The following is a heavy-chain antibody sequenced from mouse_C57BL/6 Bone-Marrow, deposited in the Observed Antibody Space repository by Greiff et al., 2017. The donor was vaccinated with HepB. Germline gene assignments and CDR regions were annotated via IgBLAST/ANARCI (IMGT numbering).Heavy chain of an antibody. CDR2: IRSKSNNYAT. CDR3: VRPSITTDWYFDV. V-gene: IGHV10-1*01. Sequence: EVKLLESGGGLVQPKGSLKLSCAASGFSFNTYAMNWVRQAPGKGLEWVARIRSKSNNYATYYADSVKDRFTISRDDSESMLYLQMNNLKTEDTAMYYCVRPSITTDWYFDVWGTGTTVTVSS. D-gene: IGHD1-1*01. J-gene: IGHJ1*03. CDR1: GFSFNTYA.